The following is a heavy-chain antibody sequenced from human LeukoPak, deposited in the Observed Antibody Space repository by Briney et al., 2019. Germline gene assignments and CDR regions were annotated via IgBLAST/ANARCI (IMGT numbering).Heavy chain of an antibody. D-gene: IGHD3-10*01. V-gene: IGHV3-53*01. CDR3: ATLYYGAGRPIA. Sequence: TGGSLRLSCAASGFTVSSNYMSWVRQAPGKGLEWVSVIYSGGSTYYADSVKGRYTISRDNSKNTLYLQMNSLRAEDTAVYYCATLYYGAGRPIAWGQGTTATVSS. CDR2: IYSGGST. CDR1: GFTVSSNY. J-gene: IGHJ6*02.